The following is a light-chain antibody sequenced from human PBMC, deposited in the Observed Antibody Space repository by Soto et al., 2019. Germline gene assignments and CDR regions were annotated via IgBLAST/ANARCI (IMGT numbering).Light chain of an antibody. V-gene: IGKV3-11*01. Sequence: EVVLTQSPDTVSLSPGETATLSCRASQTVDRYVAWYQQKVGQAPRLLISDASNRATGIPARFSGSGSETDSTLTISKVEPEDFAVYYCQQYGTPRSVTFGQGTRLEIK. CDR1: QTVDRY. CDR2: DAS. J-gene: IGKJ5*01. CDR3: QQYGTPRSVT.